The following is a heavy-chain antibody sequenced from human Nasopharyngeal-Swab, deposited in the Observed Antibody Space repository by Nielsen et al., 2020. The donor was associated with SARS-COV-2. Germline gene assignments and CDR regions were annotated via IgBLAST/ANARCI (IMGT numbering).Heavy chain of an antibody. D-gene: IGHD1-26*01. V-gene: IGHV3-33*01. J-gene: IGHJ4*02. CDR3: ARDGEVGAITGIDY. Sequence: GESLKISFAASGFTFSSYGMHWVRQAPGKGLEWVAVIWYDGSNKYYADSVKGRFTISRDNSKNTLYLQMNSLRAEDTAVYYCARDGEVGAITGIDYWGQGTLVTVSS. CDR2: IWYDGSNK. CDR1: GFTFSSYG.